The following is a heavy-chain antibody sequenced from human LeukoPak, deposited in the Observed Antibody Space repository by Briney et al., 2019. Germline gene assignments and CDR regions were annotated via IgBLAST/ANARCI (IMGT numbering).Heavy chain of an antibody. V-gene: IGHV3-30-3*01. CDR3: ARHDYGAY. D-gene: IGHD4-17*01. Sequence: GGSLRLSCAASGFSFSNYAMHWVRQAPGKGLEWVAVISYDGNNKYYADSVKGRFTISRDNSKNTLYLQMNSLRAEDTALYYCARHDYGAYWGQGTLVTVSS. J-gene: IGHJ4*02. CDR2: ISYDGNNK. CDR1: GFSFSNYA.